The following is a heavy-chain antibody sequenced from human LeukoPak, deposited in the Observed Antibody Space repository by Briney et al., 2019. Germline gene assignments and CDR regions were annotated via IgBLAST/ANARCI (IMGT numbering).Heavy chain of an antibody. CDR1: GFTFSSYS. CDR3: ARARATAKNYGMDV. V-gene: IGHV3-21*01. CDR2: ISSSSSYI. Sequence: GGSLRLSCAASGFTFSSYSMNWVRQAPGKGLEWVSSISSSSSYIYYADSVKGRFTISRDNAKNSLYLQMNSLRAEDTAVYYCARARATAKNYGMDVWGQGTTVTVSS. J-gene: IGHJ6*02. D-gene: IGHD2-21*02.